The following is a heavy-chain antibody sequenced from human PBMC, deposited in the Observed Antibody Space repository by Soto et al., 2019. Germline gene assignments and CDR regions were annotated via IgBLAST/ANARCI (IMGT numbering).Heavy chain of an antibody. CDR2: IIPIFGTA. D-gene: IGHD6-13*01. Sequence: QVQLVQSGAEVKKPGSSVKVSCKASGGTFSSYAISWVRQAPGQGLEWMGGIIPIFGTANYAQKFQGRVTITADESTRTAYMGLSSLRSEDTAVYYCARALSSSSWYGMDVWGQGTTVTVSS. V-gene: IGHV1-69*01. J-gene: IGHJ6*02. CDR3: ARALSSSSWYGMDV. CDR1: GGTFSSYA.